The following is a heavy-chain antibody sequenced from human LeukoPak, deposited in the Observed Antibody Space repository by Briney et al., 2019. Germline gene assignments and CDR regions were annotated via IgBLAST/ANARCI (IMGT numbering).Heavy chain of an antibody. CDR1: GLTFRKDS. CDR2: IDTTTTTM. V-gene: IGHV3-48*04. J-gene: IGHJ5*01. Sequence: GGSLRLSCAASGLTFRKDSMTWVRQGPGKGLEWVSFIDTTTTTMYYTDSVTPRYNTSRDNAKTSLYLQMDPLKVEDTAIYYCARDTWVDCWGQGPLVTVSS. CDR3: ARDTWVDC.